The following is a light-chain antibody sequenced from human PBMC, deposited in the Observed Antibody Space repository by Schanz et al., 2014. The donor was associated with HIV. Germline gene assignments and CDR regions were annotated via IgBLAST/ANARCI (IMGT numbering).Light chain of an antibody. CDR2: DVT. CDR3: SSYAGRYNYFV. Sequence: QSALTQPPSASGSPGQSVTISCTGTSGDIGPYDYVSWYQQHPGQAPKLLIYDVTDRPSGISNRFSGSKSGNTASLTISGLQPEDEADYYCSSYAGRYNYFVFGTGTKLTVL. V-gene: IGLV2-8*01. J-gene: IGLJ1*01. CDR1: SGDIGPYDY.